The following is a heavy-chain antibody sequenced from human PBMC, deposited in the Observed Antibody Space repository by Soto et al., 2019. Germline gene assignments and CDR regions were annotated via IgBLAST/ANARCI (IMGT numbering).Heavy chain of an antibody. J-gene: IGHJ3*01. CDR1: GGTFNTYT. Sequence: QVHLIQSGAEVKKPGSSVKVSCKAAGGTFNTYTLFWVRQAPGHGLEWMGRIIPMLPVTNSAQKFQGRLTLTTPKSTATAFMELTSLTSDDTAVYYCSIGSWSAETFDVWGQGTMVTVSS. CDR3: SIGSWSAETFDV. V-gene: IGHV1-69*02. CDR2: IIPMLPVT. D-gene: IGHD2-2*01.